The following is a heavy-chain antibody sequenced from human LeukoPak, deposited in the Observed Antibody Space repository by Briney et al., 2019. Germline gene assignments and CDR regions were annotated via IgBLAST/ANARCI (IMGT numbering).Heavy chain of an antibody. CDR2: ISSSGSTI. CDR1: GFTFSSYE. J-gene: IGHJ6*02. CDR3: ARDRCFGSDRPYGMDV. V-gene: IGHV3-48*03. D-gene: IGHD3-10*01. Sequence: GGSLRLSCAASGFTFSSYEMNWVRQAPGKGLEWVSYISSSGSTIYYADSVKGRFTISRDNAKNSLYLQMNSLRAEDTAVYYCARDRCFGSDRPYGMDVWGQGTTVTVSS.